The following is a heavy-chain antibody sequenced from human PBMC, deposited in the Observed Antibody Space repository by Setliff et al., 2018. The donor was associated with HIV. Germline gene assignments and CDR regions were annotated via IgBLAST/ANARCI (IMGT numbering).Heavy chain of an antibody. J-gene: IGHJ3*02. Sequence: SETLSLTCTVSGGSIRTGDYYWNWIRQRPGKGLEWIGYISSSGNTYSNPSLKNRLIISMDTSKNQFSLKLAAVTAADTAVYYCARLKPPYCSSRSCYWGAFDIWGQGAMVTVSS. CDR2: ISSSGNT. CDR1: GGSIRTGDYY. D-gene: IGHD2-2*01. CDR3: ARLKPPYCSSRSCYWGAFDI. V-gene: IGHV4-31*03.